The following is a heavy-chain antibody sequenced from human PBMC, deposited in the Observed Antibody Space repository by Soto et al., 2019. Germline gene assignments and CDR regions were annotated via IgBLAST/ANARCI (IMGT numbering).Heavy chain of an antibody. Sequence: EVQLVESGGDLVKPGGSLRLSCAASGFTFSSYSMNWVRQAPGKGLEWVSYISSSSSYIYYADSVKGRFTISRDNAKNSLYLQMNSLRAEDTAVYYCARDWGYYYYYGMDVWGKGTTVTVSS. CDR1: GFTFSSYS. J-gene: IGHJ6*04. V-gene: IGHV3-21*01. D-gene: IGHD3-16*01. CDR2: ISSSSSYI. CDR3: ARDWGYYYYYGMDV.